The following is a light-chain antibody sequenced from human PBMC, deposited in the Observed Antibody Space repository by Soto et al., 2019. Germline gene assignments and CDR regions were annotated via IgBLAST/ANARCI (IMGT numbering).Light chain of an antibody. V-gene: IGKV3-11*01. CDR1: LSVSVY. J-gene: IGKJ5*01. Sequence: EMVLTQSPATLSLSPGERATLSCRTSLSVSVYLDWYQQKPGQAPRLLISDASNRATGIPARFSGSGSGTDFTLTISSLEPEDFAVYYCHQRQYWPPITFGQGTRLEIK. CDR2: DAS. CDR3: HQRQYWPPIT.